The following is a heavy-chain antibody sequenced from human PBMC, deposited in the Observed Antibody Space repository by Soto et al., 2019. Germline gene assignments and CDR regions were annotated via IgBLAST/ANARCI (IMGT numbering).Heavy chain of an antibody. Sequence: GGSLRLSCAASGFTVSSNYMSWVRQAPGKGLEWVSVIYSGGSTYYADSVKGRFTISRDNSKNTLYLQMNSLRAEDTAVYYCAAMRSPSSSFDYWGQGTLVTVSS. J-gene: IGHJ4*02. CDR3: AAMRSPSSSFDY. CDR2: IYSGGST. D-gene: IGHD6-6*01. V-gene: IGHV3-53*01. CDR1: GFTVSSNY.